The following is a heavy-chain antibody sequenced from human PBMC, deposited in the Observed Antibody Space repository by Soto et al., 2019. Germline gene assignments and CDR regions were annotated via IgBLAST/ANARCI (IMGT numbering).Heavy chain of an antibody. CDR1: GYTLTKFS. CDR3: AIFNSYRGSRAGWFDY. D-gene: IGHD6-6*01. J-gene: IGHJ5*01. V-gene: IGHV1-24*01. Sequence: ASVRVSCKVSGYTLTKFSMHWARQARGKGLEWMGGFDAEDGETIYAQKYQGRVTMTEDTSTDADYMELSSLRSEGMAVYYWAIFNSYRGSRAGWFDYWGQGTLVTVSS. CDR2: FDAEDGET.